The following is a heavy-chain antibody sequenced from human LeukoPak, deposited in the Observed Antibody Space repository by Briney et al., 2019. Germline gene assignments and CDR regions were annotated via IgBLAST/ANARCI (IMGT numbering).Heavy chain of an antibody. J-gene: IGHJ5*02. CDR2: IYHSGST. V-gene: IGHV4-38-2*02. D-gene: IGHD6-13*01. CDR1: GYSISSGYY. CDR3: ARAPGYSSSWYWFDP. Sequence: SETLSLTCTVSGYSISSGYYWGWIRQPPGKGLEWIGSIYHSGSTYYNPSLKSRVTISVDTSKNQFSLKLSSVTAADTAVYYCARAPGYSSSWYWFDPWGQGTLVTVSS.